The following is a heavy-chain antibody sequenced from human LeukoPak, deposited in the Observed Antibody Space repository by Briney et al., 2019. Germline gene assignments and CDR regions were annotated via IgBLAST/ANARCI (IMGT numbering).Heavy chain of an antibody. J-gene: IGHJ4*02. D-gene: IGHD2-15*01. Sequence: GGSLRLSCAASGFTFSSNSMSWVRQAPGKGLEWVSAINYSGDATYYVDSVKGRFTISRDNSKNTLYLQMNSLRAEDTAIYYCAKGYCSGGNCYQYFDYRGQGTLVTVAS. V-gene: IGHV3-23*01. CDR1: GFTFSSNS. CDR3: AKGYCSGGNCYQYFDY. CDR2: INYSGDAT.